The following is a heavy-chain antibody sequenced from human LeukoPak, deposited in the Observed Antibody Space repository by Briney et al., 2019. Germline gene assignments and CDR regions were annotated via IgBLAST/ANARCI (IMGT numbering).Heavy chain of an antibody. V-gene: IGHV3-43*02. CDR2: ISGDSGST. CDR1: GFTFDDYA. J-gene: IGHJ4*02. D-gene: IGHD1-26*01. CDR3: AKAGSGIVTGDS. Sequence: PGGSLRLSCAASGFTFDDYAMHWVRQALGKGLEWVSLISGDSGSTFYADSVKGRFTISRDNSRNSLYLQMNSLRSEDTALYYCAKAGSGIVTGDSWGQGTLVTVSS.